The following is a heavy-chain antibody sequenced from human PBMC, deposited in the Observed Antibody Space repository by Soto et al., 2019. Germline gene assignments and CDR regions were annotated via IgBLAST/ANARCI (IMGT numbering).Heavy chain of an antibody. CDR1: GGSISSGGYY. CDR3: AREGTVTTGYYGMDV. D-gene: IGHD4-17*01. V-gene: IGHV4-31*03. CDR2: IYYSGST. Sequence: QVQLQESGPGLVKPSQTLSLTCTVSGGSISSGGYYWSWIRQHPGKGLEWIGYIYYSGSTYYNPSLKSRVTIAVDTSKNQFSLKLSSVTAADTAVYYCAREGTVTTGYYGMDVWGQGTTVTVSS. J-gene: IGHJ6*02.